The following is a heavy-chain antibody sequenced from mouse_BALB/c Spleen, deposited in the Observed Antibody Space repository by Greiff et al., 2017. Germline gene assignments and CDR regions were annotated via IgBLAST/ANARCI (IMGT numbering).Heavy chain of an antibody. V-gene: IGHV1-54*01. J-gene: IGHJ4*01. Sequence: VQLQESGAELVRPGTSVKVSCKASGYAFTNYLIEWVKQRPGQGLEWIGVINPGSGGTNYNEKFKGKATLTADKSSSTAYMQLSSLTSDDSAVYFCARGRRGYAMDYWGQGTSVTVSS. CDR3: ARGRRGYAMDY. CDR2: INPGSGGT. CDR1: GYAFTNYL.